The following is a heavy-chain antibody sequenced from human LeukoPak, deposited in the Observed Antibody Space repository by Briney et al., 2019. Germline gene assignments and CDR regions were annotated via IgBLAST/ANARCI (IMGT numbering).Heavy chain of an antibody. CDR3: ARGTSGYYFAAGGLDV. D-gene: IGHD3-22*01. CDR2: IYQSGIA. Sequence: SETLSLTCAVSGGSISSGGYSWTWIRQPPGKGLEWIGYIYQSGIADYSPSLKSRLTISIDTSKNQFSLSLRSVTAADTAMYYCARGTSGYYFAAGGLDVWGQGTTVTVSS. V-gene: IGHV4-30-2*01. CDR1: GGSISSGGYS. J-gene: IGHJ6*02.